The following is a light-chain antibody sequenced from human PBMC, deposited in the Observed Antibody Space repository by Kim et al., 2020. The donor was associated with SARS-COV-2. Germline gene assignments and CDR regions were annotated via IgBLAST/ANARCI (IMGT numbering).Light chain of an antibody. J-gene: IGKJ2*01. CDR2: DAS. V-gene: IGKV3-11*01. CDR3: QQRSDWPTYT. Sequence: WCPGERAPRSGRASQRVSSYLAWDQQKPGQAPRLLIYDASNRATGIPARFSGSGSGTDFTLTISSLEPEDFAVYYCQQRSDWPTYTFGQGTKLEI. CDR1: QRVSSY.